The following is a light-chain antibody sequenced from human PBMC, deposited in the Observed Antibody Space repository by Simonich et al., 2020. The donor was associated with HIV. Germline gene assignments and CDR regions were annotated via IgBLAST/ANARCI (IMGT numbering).Light chain of an antibody. CDR3: QQMKT. J-gene: IGKJ1*01. Sequence: EIVLTQSPATLSLSPGEKTTLSCRASQSVSSHLAWYQHKPGQAPRLLIHDVSNSAPGIPASVSGSGSGTDFTLTISSLESEDFAVYYCQQMKTFGQGTKVEIK. CDR1: QSVSSH. CDR2: DVS. V-gene: IGKV3-11*01.